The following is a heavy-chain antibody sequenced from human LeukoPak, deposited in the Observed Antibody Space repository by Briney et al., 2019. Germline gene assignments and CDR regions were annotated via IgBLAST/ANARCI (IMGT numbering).Heavy chain of an antibody. CDR1: GGFISNYY. D-gene: IGHD5-24*01. J-gene: IGHJ6*02. Sequence: SETLSLTCTVSGGFISNYYWSWIRQPPGKGLEWIGYIYHTGITEYNPSLKSRVTMSVDTSKNQFSLKLISVTAADTAVYYCAGGDGYRGGVWGQGTTVTVSS. V-gene: IGHV4-59*01. CDR2: IYHTGIT. CDR3: AGGDGYRGGV.